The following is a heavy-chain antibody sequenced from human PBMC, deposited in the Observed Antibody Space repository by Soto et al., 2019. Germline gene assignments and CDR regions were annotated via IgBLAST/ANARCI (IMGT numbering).Heavy chain of an antibody. V-gene: IGHV1-18*01. D-gene: IGHD2-15*01. J-gene: IGHJ2*01. Sequence: QVQLVQSGSEVKKPGASVKVSCKASGYTFTNYGMSWVRQAPGQGLEWMGWISAYHGHPNHAQNFQGRVTMTTDTSTNTGYIGLRSVRSADTAVYYCARSYCSVGSCYACWHFDLGGRGALVTVSS. CDR2: ISAYHGHP. CDR3: ARSYCSVGSCYACWHFDL. CDR1: GYTFTNYG.